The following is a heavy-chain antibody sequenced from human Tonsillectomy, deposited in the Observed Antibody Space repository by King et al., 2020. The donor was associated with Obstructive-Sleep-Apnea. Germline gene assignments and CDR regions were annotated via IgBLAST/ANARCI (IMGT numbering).Heavy chain of an antibody. J-gene: IGHJ4*02. CDR1: GFTFGNYA. Sequence: VQLVESGGGVVQPGRSLRLSCAASGFTFGNYAMNWVRQAPGKGLEWVAVILDDESDGYYADSVKGRFTISRDNSKNTLFLQMNSLRPEDTVVYYCARASTIAWFVGYLYYWGQGTLVTVSS. CDR2: ILDDESDG. D-gene: IGHD3-10*01. V-gene: IGHV3-30*04. CDR3: ARASTIAWFVGYLYY.